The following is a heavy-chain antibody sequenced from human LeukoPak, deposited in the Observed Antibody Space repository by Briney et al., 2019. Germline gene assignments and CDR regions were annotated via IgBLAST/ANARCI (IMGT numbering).Heavy chain of an antibody. Sequence: SETLSLTSTVSAGSISSYYWSWIRQPPGKGLEWIGYTYYSGSTNYNPSLKSRVTISVETSKNQFCLKLSSVTAADTAVYYCARVNSSGWYLGVVQSYYFDYWGQGTLVTVSS. J-gene: IGHJ4*02. CDR3: ARVNSSGWYLGVVQSYYFDY. V-gene: IGHV4-59*01. CDR2: TYYSGST. D-gene: IGHD6-19*01. CDR1: AGSISSYY.